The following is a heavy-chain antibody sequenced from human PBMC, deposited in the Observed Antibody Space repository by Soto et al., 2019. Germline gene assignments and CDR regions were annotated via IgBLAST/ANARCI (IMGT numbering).Heavy chain of an antibody. Sequence: GGSLRLSCAASGFTFSSYGMHWVRQAPGKGLEWVAVIWYDGSNKYYADSVKGRFTISRDNSKNTLYLQMNSLRAEDTAVYYCARPTVAGADYYYYYGMDVWVQGTTVTVSS. CDR3: ARPTVAGADYYYYYGMDV. J-gene: IGHJ6*02. V-gene: IGHV3-33*01. CDR2: IWYDGSNK. D-gene: IGHD6-19*01. CDR1: GFTFSSYG.